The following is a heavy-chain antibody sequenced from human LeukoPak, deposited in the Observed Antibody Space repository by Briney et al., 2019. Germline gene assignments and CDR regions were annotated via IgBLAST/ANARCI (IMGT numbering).Heavy chain of an antibody. CDR1: GYTFTSYY. D-gene: IGHD2-15*01. V-gene: IGHV1-46*01. Sequence: ASVKVSCKASGYTFTSYYMHWVRQAPGQGLEWMGIINPSGGSTSYAQKSQGRVTMTRDTSTSTVYMELSSLRSEDTAVYYCAYCSGGSCYPGDAFDIWGQGTMVTVSS. CDR2: INPSGGST. J-gene: IGHJ3*02. CDR3: AYCSGGSCYPGDAFDI.